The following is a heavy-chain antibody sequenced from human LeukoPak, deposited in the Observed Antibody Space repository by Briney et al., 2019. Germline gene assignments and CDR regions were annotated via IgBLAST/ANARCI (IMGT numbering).Heavy chain of an antibody. V-gene: IGHV3-23*01. CDR2: ISGSGGST. D-gene: IGHD3-10*01. CDR1: GFTFSSYA. CDR3: AKEGTMVRGVINWFDP. J-gene: IGHJ5*02. Sequence: GGSLRLSCAASGFTFSSYAMSWVRQAPGKGLEWVSAISGSGGSTYYADSVKGRFTISRDNSKNTLYLQMNSLRAEDTAVYYCAKEGTMVRGVINWFDPWGQGTLVTVSS.